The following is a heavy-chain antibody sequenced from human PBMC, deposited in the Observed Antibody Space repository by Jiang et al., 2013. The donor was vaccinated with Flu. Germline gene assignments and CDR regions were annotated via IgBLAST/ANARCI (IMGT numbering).Heavy chain of an antibody. CDR1: GDSVSSNSAA. V-gene: IGHV6-1*01. J-gene: IGHJ4*02. CDR2: TYYRSKWYT. CDR3: VRGAPRLFDY. Sequence: QTLSLTCAISGDSVSSNSAAWNWIRQSPSRGLEWLGRTYYRSKWYTNYAISVESRITINPDTSKNQLSLQLNSVTPEDTAVYYCVRGAPRLFDYWGQGILVTV.